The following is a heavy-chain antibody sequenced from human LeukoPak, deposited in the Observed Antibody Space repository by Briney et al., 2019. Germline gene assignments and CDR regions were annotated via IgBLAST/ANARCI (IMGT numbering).Heavy chain of an antibody. CDR3: ARDRGGYDTVTNWFDP. J-gene: IGHJ5*02. D-gene: IGHD3-9*01. V-gene: IGHV1-46*01. CDR2: INPSGGST. Sequence: ASVKVSCKASGYTFTSYYMHWVRQAPGQGLEWMGIINPSGGSTSYAQKFQGRVTMTRDTSTSTVYMELSSLRSEDTAVYYSARDRGGYDTVTNWFDPWGQGTLVTVSS. CDR1: GYTFTSYY.